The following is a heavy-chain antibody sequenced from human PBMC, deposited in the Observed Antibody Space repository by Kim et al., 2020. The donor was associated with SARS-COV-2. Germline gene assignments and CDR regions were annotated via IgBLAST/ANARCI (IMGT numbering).Heavy chain of an antibody. CDR2: IYYSGST. CDR1: GGSISSYY. V-gene: IGHV4-59*01. Sequence: SETLSLTCTVSGGSISSYYWSWIRQPPGKGLEWIGYIYYSGSTNYNPALKSRVTISVDTSKNQISLKLSSVTAADTAVYYCARGEAARPEGYYFDYWGQGTLVTVSS. J-gene: IGHJ4*02. CDR3: ARGEAARPEGYYFDY. D-gene: IGHD6-6*01.